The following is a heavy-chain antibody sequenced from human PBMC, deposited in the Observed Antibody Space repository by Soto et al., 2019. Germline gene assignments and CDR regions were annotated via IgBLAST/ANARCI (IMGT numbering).Heavy chain of an antibody. CDR3: ARTLTEYDSSGYDWFDP. CDR2: VSTSGST. Sequence: SETLSLTCTVSDDFISSYYWNWIRQPAGKGLEWIGRVSTSGSTNYNPSLKSRVTISVDTSKNQFSLKLSSVTAADTAVYYCARTLTEYDSSGYDWFDPWGQGTLVTVSS. J-gene: IGHJ5*02. V-gene: IGHV4-4*07. CDR1: DDFISSYY. D-gene: IGHD3-22*01.